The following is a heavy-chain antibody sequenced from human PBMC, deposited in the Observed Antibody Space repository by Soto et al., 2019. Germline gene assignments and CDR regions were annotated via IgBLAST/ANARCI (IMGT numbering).Heavy chain of an antibody. CDR3: VRQVTGTRRFKWFDP. CDR2: IYHNGRT. D-gene: IGHD1-7*01. V-gene: IGHV4-39*01. Sequence: SETLSLTCSVSGASVTGTTYYWGWIRQSPGKGLEWIGNIYHNGRTDYNPSLKNRVAISIDASKTQFSLRLTSVTAADTAMYYCVRQVTGTRRFKWFDPWGQGTLVTVSS. J-gene: IGHJ5*02. CDR1: GASVTGTTYY.